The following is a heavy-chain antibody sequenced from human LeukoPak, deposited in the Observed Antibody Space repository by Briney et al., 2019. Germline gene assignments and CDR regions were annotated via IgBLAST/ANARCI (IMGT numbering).Heavy chain of an antibody. D-gene: IGHD3-9*01. CDR3: ARDQPLGSLLRYFDY. Sequence: SETLSLTCAVSGGSISSSNWWSWVRQPPGKGLEWIGEIYHRGSTNYNPSLKSRVTISVDKSKNQFSLKLSSVTAADTAVYYCARDQPLGSLLRYFDYWGQGTLVTVFS. CDR2: IYHRGST. J-gene: IGHJ4*02. V-gene: IGHV4-4*02. CDR1: GGSISSSNW.